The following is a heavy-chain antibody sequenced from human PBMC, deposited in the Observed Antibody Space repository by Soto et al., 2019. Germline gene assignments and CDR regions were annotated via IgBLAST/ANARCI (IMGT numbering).Heavy chain of an antibody. CDR3: ARGLTIFGVVIGY. CDR1: GYTFTNYV. CDR2: INSGNGNT. J-gene: IGHJ4*02. D-gene: IGHD3-3*01. V-gene: IGHV1-3*01. Sequence: SVKVSCKTSGYTFTNYVVDWVRQAPGQGLEWMGWINSGNGNTKYSEKFQGRVTITRDTSASTAYMELNSLTSEDTAVYYCARGLTIFGVVIGYWGQGILVTVS.